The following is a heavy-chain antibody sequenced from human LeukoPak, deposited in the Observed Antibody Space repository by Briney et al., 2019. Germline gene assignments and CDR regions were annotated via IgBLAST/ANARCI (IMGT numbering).Heavy chain of an antibody. CDR3: ARDLEMATISGAFDI. Sequence: ASVKVSCKASGYTFTSYGISWVRQAPGQGLEWMGWISAYNGNANYAQKLQGRVTMTTDTSTSTAYMELRSLRSDDTAVYYCARDLEMATISGAFDIWGQGTMVTVSS. J-gene: IGHJ3*02. V-gene: IGHV1-18*01. CDR1: GYTFTSYG. CDR2: ISAYNGNA. D-gene: IGHD5-24*01.